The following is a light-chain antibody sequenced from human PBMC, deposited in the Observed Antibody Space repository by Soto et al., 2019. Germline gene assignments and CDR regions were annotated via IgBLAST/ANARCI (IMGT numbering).Light chain of an antibody. CDR1: TSNIGRNT. CDR2: SND. CDR3: GAWDDSLDGVI. J-gene: IGLJ2*01. Sequence: QSVLTQPPSASGTPGQRVTISCSGSTSNIGRNTVNWYQQLPGTAPRLIIYSNDQRPSGVPDRFSGSKSGTSASLAISGLQSEDEADYYCGAWDDSLDGVIFGGGTKLTVL. V-gene: IGLV1-44*01.